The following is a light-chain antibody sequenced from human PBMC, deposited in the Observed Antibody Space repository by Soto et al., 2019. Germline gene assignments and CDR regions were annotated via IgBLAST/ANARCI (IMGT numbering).Light chain of an antibody. J-gene: IGLJ2*01. Sequence: QSALTQPASVSGSPGQSITISCTGTSSDVGGYNYVSWYQQHPGKAPKLMIYDVSNRPSGVSNRFSGSKSDNTASLTISGLQAEDEADYYCNSYTGSGTVVFGGGTKLTVL. CDR1: SSDVGGYNY. V-gene: IGLV2-14*03. CDR3: NSYTGSGTVV. CDR2: DVS.